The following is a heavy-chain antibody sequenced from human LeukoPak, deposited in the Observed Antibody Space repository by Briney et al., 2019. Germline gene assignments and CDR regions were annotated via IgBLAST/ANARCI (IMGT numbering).Heavy chain of an antibody. Sequence: GGSLRLSCAASGFTVSSNYMSWVRQAPGKGLEWVSVIYSGGSTYYADSVKGRFTISRDNSKNTLYLQMNSLRAEDTAVYYCARGPGIAAALDYYFDYWGQGTLVTVSS. J-gene: IGHJ4*02. CDR3: ARGPGIAAALDYYFDY. D-gene: IGHD6-13*01. V-gene: IGHV3-66*01. CDR1: GFTVSSNY. CDR2: IYSGGST.